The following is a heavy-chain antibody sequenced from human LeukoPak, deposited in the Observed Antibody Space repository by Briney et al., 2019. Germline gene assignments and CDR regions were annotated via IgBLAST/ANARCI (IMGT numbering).Heavy chain of an antibody. CDR3: ARGYSYGQIDY. J-gene: IGHJ4*02. CDR1: GFTFSSYD. V-gene: IGHV3-13*01. CDR2: IGTAGDT. D-gene: IGHD5-18*01. Sequence: GGSLRLSCAASGFTFSSYDMHWVRQATGKGLEWVSAIGTAGDTYYPGSVKGRFTISRENAKNSLYLQMNSLRAGDTAVYYCARGYSYGQIDYWGQGTLVTVSS.